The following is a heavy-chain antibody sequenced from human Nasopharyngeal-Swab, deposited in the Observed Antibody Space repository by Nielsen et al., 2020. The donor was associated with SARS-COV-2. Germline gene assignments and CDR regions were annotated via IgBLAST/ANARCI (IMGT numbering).Heavy chain of an antibody. CDR3: AKDEIGIAAVNWFDP. CDR2: ISGSGGST. J-gene: IGHJ5*02. D-gene: IGHD6-13*01. V-gene: IGHV3-23*01. Sequence: GESLKISCAASGFTFSSYAMSWVRQALGKGLEWVSAISGSGGSTYYADSVKGRFTISRDNSKNTLYLQMNSLRAEDTAVYYCAKDEIGIAAVNWFDPWGQGTLVTVSS. CDR1: GFTFSSYA.